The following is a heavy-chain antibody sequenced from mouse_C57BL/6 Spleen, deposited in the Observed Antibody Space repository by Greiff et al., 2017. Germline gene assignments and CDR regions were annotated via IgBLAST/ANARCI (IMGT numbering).Heavy chain of an antibody. CDR1: GYTFTSYW. CDR2: IDPNSGGT. J-gene: IGHJ2*01. CDR3: AIGGSYDGDMNY. D-gene: IGHD2-3*01. V-gene: IGHV1-72*01. Sequence: VQLQQPGAELVKPGASVKLSCKASGYTFTSYWMHWVKQRPGRGLEWIGRIDPNSGGTKYNEQLKSKATLTIDKPTSTAYMKLSSLTSEDSAVYYCAIGGSYDGDMNYWGQGTTLTVSS.